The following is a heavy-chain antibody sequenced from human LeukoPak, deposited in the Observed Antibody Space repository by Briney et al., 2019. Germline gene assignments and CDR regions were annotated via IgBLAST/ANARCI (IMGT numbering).Heavy chain of an antibody. CDR3: ARVPLDIILLYYMDV. CDR1: GFTFSNYC. V-gene: IGHV3-21*01. J-gene: IGHJ6*03. CDR2: ISSTSEYV. Sequence: GGSLRLSCAASGFTFSNYCMNWVRQAPGEGLEWFASISSTSEYVLHSDSVQGRFSISRDNARDSLFLEMNSLRAEDTAIYYCARVPLDIILLYYMDVWGKGTTVTVSS. D-gene: IGHD2-21*01.